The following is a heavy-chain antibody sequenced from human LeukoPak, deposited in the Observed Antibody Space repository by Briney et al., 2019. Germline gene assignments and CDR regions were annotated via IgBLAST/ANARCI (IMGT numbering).Heavy chain of an antibody. D-gene: IGHD3-10*01. CDR2: IRYDGSNK. CDR1: GFTFSSYG. Sequence: GGSLRLSCAASGFTFSSYGMHWVRQAPGKGLEWVAFIRYDGSNKYYADSVKGRFTISRDNSKNTLYLQMNSLRAEDTAVYYCAKDLRAYGSGSYSWGQGTLVTVSS. V-gene: IGHV3-30*02. CDR3: AKDLRAYGSGSYS. J-gene: IGHJ4*02.